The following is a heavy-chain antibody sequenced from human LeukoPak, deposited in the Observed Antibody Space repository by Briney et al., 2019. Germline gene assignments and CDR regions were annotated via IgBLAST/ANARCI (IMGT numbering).Heavy chain of an antibody. CDR3: ARDGRAVAGTFDY. Sequence: SQTLSLTCTVSGGSISSGDYYWSWIRQPPGKGLEWIGSIYHSGSTYYNPSLKSRVTISVDTSKNQFSLKLSSVTAADTAVYYCARDGRAVAGTFDYWGQGTLVTVSS. D-gene: IGHD6-19*01. J-gene: IGHJ4*02. CDR1: GGSISSGDYY. V-gene: IGHV4-30-4*01. CDR2: IYHSGST.